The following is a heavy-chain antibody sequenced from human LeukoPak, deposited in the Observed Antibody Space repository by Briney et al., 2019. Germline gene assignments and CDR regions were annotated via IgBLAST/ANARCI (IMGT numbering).Heavy chain of an antibody. J-gene: IGHJ4*02. CDR3: ARDRYSID. V-gene: IGHV4-39*02. CDR1: GGSISSNAYY. Sequence: SETLSLTCTVSGGSISSNAYYWAWIRQPPGKGLEWIGSIYSSVSTYYNPSLKSRVTISVDTSKNQFSLRLSSVTAADTALYYCARDRYSIDWGQGTLVTVSS. CDR2: IYSSVST. D-gene: IGHD6-13*01.